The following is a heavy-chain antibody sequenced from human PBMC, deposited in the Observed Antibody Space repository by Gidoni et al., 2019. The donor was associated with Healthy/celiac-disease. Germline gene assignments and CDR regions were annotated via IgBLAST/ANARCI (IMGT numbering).Heavy chain of an antibody. CDR2: IYYSGST. D-gene: IGHD6-19*01. J-gene: IGHJ3*02. Sequence: QVQLQESGPGLVKPSETLSLTCTVSGGSISSYYWSWIRQPPGKGLEWIGYIYYSGSTNYNPSLKSRVTISVDTSKNQFSLKLSSVTAADTAVYYCARDPRWLVHGDAFDIWGQGTMVTVSS. CDR3: ARDPRWLVHGDAFDI. V-gene: IGHV4-59*01. CDR1: GGSISSYY.